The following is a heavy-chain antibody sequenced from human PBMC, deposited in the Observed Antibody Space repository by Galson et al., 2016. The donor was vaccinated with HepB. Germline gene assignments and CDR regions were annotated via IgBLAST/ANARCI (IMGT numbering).Heavy chain of an antibody. Sequence: SETLSLTCTVSGGSISSSSYYWGWIRQPPGKGLEWIGNIYYSGSTYYNPSLKSRVTISEDASKNQFSLKLTSVTAADTALYYCARQRLFDYVWGRADWFDPWGQGILVTVSS. CDR1: GGSISSSSYY. J-gene: IGHJ5*01. CDR3: ARQRLFDYVWGRADWFDP. CDR2: IYYSGST. V-gene: IGHV4-39*01. D-gene: IGHD3-16*01.